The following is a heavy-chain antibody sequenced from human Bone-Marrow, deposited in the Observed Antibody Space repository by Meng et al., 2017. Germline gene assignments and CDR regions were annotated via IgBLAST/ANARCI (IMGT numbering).Heavy chain of an antibody. CDR3: ATEGAGEQEPFYYGMDV. D-gene: IGHD3-16*01. J-gene: IGHJ6*02. CDR1: GYTLTELS. CDR2: FDPEDGET. Sequence: ASVKVSCKVSGYTLTELSMHWVRQAPGKGLEWMGGFDPEDGETIYAQKFQGRVTMPEDTSTDTAYMELSSLRSEDTAVYYCATEGAGEQEPFYYGMDVWGQGTTVTVSS. V-gene: IGHV1-24*01.